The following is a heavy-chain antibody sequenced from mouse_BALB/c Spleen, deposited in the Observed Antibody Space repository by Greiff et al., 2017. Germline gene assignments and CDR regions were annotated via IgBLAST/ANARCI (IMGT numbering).Heavy chain of an antibody. D-gene: IGHD1-2*01. V-gene: IGHV14-3*02. CDR2: IDPANGNT. J-gene: IGHJ3*01. CDR3: ATGYGYVKGFAY. CDR1: GFNITDTY. Sequence: VQLQQSGAELVKPGASVKLSCTASGFNITDTYMHWVKQRPEQGLEWIGRIDPANGNTKYDPKFQGKATITADTSSNTAYLQLSSLTSEDTAVYYCATGYGYVKGFAYWGQGTLVTVSA.